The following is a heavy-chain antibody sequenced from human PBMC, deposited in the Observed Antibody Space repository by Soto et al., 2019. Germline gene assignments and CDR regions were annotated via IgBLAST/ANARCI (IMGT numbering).Heavy chain of an antibody. Sequence: GSLRLSCAASGFTFSSYWMHWVRQAPGKGLVWVSRINSDGSSTSYADSVKGRCTISRDNAKNTLYLQMNSLRADDTAVYYCARDPATYSSGWYYYYYGMDVWGQGTTVTVSS. V-gene: IGHV3-74*01. D-gene: IGHD6-19*01. CDR1: GFTFSSYW. CDR2: INSDGSST. CDR3: ARDPATYSSGWYYYYYGMDV. J-gene: IGHJ6*02.